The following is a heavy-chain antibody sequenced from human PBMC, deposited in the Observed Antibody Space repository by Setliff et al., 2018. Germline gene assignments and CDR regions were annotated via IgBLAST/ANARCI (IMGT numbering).Heavy chain of an antibody. V-gene: IGHV4-4*07. D-gene: IGHD6-19*01. Sequence: SETLSLTCTVSGGSISSYYWSWIRQPAGKGLERIGHIYIGGSANYNPSLKSRVTMSIDTSKNQFSLKLNSVTAADMAVYYCAREQWLDPPGYYYRDVWAKGTTVTVSS. CDR3: AREQWLDPPGYYYRDV. J-gene: IGHJ6*03. CDR2: IYIGGSA. CDR1: GGSISSYY.